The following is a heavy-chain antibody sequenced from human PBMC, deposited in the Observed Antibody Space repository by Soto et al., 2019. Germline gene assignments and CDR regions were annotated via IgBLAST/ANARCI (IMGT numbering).Heavy chain of an antibody. CDR1: CGSFSGYY. D-gene: IGHD2-2*01. Sequence: SETLSLTCAVYCGSFSGYYWSWIRQPPGKGLEWIGEINHSGSTNYNPSLKSRVTISVDTSKNQFSLKLSSVTAADTAVYYCASGSSRGSGYYYYYMDVWGKGTTVTVSS. J-gene: IGHJ6*03. V-gene: IGHV4-34*01. CDR2: INHSGST. CDR3: ASGSSRGSGYYYYYMDV.